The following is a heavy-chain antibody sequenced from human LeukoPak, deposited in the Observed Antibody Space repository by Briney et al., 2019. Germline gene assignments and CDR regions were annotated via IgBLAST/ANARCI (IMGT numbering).Heavy chain of an antibody. D-gene: IGHD1-26*01. V-gene: IGHV1-46*01. J-gene: IGHJ4*02. CDR1: GYTFTSYY. Sequence: ASVKVSCKASGYTFTSYYMHWVRQAPGQGLEWTGIINPSGGSTSYAQKFQGRVTMTRDTSTSTVYMELSSLRSEDTAVYYCARAVGNRPFDYWGQGTLVTVSS. CDR3: ARAVGNRPFDY. CDR2: INPSGGST.